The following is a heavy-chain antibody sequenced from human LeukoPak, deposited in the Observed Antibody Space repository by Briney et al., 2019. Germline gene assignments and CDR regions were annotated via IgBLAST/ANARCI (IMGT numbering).Heavy chain of an antibody. CDR3: ARDRSTAAIRVLGEYYGMDV. J-gene: IGHJ6*02. CDR2: IYYSGST. V-gene: IGHV4-59*01. Sequence: PSETPSLTCTVSGVPISSYYWSWIRQPPGKGLEWIGYIYYSGSTNYNPSLKSRVTISVDTSKNQFSLKLSSVTAADTAVYYCARDRSTAAIRVLGEYYGMDVWGQGTTVTVSS. CDR1: GVPISSYY. D-gene: IGHD2-2*01.